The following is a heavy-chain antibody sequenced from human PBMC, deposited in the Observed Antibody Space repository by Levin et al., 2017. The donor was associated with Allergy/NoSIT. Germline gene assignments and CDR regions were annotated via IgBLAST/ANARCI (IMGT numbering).Heavy chain of an antibody. V-gene: IGHV3-21*01. J-gene: IGHJ4*02. D-gene: IGHD3-22*01. CDR3: ARDQMGYYDSSGYLDY. CDR1: GFTFSSYS. Sequence: KAGGSLRLSCAASGFTFSSYSMNWVRQAPGKGLEWVSSISSSSSYIYYADSVKGRFTISRDNAKNSLYLQMNSLRAEDTAVYYCARDQMGYYDSSGYLDYWGQGTLVTVSS. CDR2: ISSSSSYI.